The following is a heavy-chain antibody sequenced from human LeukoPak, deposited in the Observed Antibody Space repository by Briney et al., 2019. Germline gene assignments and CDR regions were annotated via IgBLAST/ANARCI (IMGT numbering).Heavy chain of an antibody. V-gene: IGHV3-74*01. CDR1: GFTFSSYW. CDR3: ARWRAYYYDSSGYSPFDY. J-gene: IGHJ4*02. CDR2: INSDGSST. Sequence: GGSLRLSCAASGFTFSSYWMHWVRQAPGKGLVWVSRINSDGSSTSYADSVKGRFTISRDNAKNTLYLQMNSLRAEDTAVYYCARWRAYYYDSSGYSPFDYWGQGTLVTVSS. D-gene: IGHD3-22*01.